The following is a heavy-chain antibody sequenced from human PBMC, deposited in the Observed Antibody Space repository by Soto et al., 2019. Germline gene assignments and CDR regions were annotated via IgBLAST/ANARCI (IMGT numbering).Heavy chain of an antibody. CDR3: AHAVDYDLLSFDH. CDR1: GFSLTTTHMG. D-gene: IGHD4-17*01. J-gene: IGHJ4*02. CDR2: IYWDDDK. V-gene: IGHV2-5*02. Sequence: QITLKESGPPLVRTAKTLTLTCAFSGFSLTTTHMGVAWIRQPPGKALEWLALIYWDDDKRYSPSLKNRLAISTDTSRNRVVLTITNMNPEDTGTYFCAHAVDYDLLSFDHWGPGTLVTVSS.